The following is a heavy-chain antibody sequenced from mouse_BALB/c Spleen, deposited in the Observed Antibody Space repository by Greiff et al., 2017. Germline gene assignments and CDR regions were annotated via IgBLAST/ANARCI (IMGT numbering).Heavy chain of an antibody. D-gene: IGHD2-4*01. V-gene: IGHV5-4*02. CDR2: ISDGGSYT. CDR1: GFTFSDYY. J-gene: IGHJ4*01. CDR3: AREGSYDYDVRSAMDY. Sequence: DVKLVESGGGLVKPGGSLKLSCAASGFTFSDYYMYWVRQTPEKRLEWVATISDGGSYTYYPDSVKGRFTISRDNAKNNLYLQMSSLKSEDTAMYYCAREGSYDYDVRSAMDYWGQGTSVTVSS.